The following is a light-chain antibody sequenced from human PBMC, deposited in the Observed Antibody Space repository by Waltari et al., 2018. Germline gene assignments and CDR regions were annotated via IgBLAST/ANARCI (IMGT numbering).Light chain of an antibody. Sequence: SYALTQPSSVSVSPRQTARITCSGDVSAKKYARWFQQTPGQAPVVVIFKARERPSGIPERFSGSSSGTTVTLTISGAQVEDEGDYYCYSATDNYRVFGGGTKLTVL. V-gene: IGLV3-27*01. CDR3: YSATDNYRV. CDR1: VSAKKY. J-gene: IGLJ3*02. CDR2: KAR.